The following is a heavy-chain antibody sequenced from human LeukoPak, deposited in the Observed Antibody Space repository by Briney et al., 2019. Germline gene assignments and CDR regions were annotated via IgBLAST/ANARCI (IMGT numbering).Heavy chain of an antibody. V-gene: IGHV4-59*01. J-gene: IGHJ4*02. CDR1: GGSISSYY. CDR2: IYSSGNT. CDR3: ARGRANYDSTGYYY. Sequence: PSETLSLTCTVSGGSISSYYWSWIRQPPGKGLEWIGYIYSSGNTEYNPSLKSRVTITIDTSKNQFSLKLSSVTAADTAVYYCARGRANYDSTGYYYWGQGILVTVSS. D-gene: IGHD3-22*01.